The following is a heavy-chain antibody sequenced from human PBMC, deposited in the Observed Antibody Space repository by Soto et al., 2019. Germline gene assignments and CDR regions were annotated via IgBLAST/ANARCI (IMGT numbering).Heavy chain of an antibody. J-gene: IGHJ4*02. V-gene: IGHV3-64D*06. CDR2: ITSNGGST. D-gene: IGHD6-13*01. Sequence: GGSLRLSCSASGFTFSSYVMNWVRQAPGKGLEYVSGITSNGGSTFYADSVKGIFIISRDNSQNTVYLQMSSLTTADTAVYYCLVASAAYWGQGTQVTVS. CDR3: LVASAAY. CDR1: GFTFSSYV.